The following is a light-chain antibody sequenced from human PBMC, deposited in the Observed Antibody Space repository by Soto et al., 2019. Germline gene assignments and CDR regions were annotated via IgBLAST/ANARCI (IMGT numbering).Light chain of an antibody. J-gene: IGLJ3*02. CDR3: AAWDDSLSGRV. V-gene: IGLV1-47*01. CDR1: NSNIGTNT. CDR2: RNN. Sequence: QSLLTQPPSASATPGQRVTISCSGSNSNIGTNTVNWYQQLPGTAPKLLIYRNNQRPSGVPDRFSGSKSGTSASLAISGLRSEDEADYYCAAWDDSLSGRVFGGGTKLTVL.